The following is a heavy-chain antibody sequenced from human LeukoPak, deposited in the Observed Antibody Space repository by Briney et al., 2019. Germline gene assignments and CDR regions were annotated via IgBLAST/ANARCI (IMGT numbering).Heavy chain of an antibody. D-gene: IGHD3-22*01. J-gene: IGHJ4*02. V-gene: IGHV3-21*04. CDR3: AKRGVVIRVILVGFHKEAYYFDS. CDR2: ISSSSSYI. CDR1: GFTFSSYS. Sequence: GGSLRLSCAASGFTFSSYSMNWVRQAPGKGLEWVSSISSSSSYIYYADSVRGRFTISRDNAKSSLYLQMNSLRAEDTAVYFCAKRGVVIRVILVGFHKEAYYFDSWGQGVLVTVSS.